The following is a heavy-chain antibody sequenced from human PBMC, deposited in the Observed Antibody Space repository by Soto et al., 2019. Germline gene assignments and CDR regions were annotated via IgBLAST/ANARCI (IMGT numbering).Heavy chain of an antibody. Sequence: GASVKVSCKVSGHTLTELSMHWVRQAPGKGLEWMGGFDPEDGETIYAQKFQGRVTMTEDTSTDTAYMELSSLRSEDTAVYYCATDLANWNDDGVTDYWGQGTLVTVSS. J-gene: IGHJ4*02. CDR2: FDPEDGET. CDR1: GHTLTELS. V-gene: IGHV1-24*01. D-gene: IGHD1-20*01. CDR3: ATDLANWNDDGVTDY.